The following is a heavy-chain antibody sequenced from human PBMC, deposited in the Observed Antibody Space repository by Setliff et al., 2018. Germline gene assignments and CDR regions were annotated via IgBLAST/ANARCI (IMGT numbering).Heavy chain of an antibody. V-gene: IGHV1-18*01. D-gene: IGHD5-12*01. Sequence: ASVKVSCKASRGTFSSYGITWVRQAPGQGLEWMGWMSAYAQKFQGRVTMTTDTPTSTAYMELRSLTSADTAIYYYTRGPGPWVVVAMPFDCWGQGTLVTVSS. CDR2: MSA. CDR1: RGTFSSYG. J-gene: IGHJ4*02. CDR3: TRGPGPWVVVAMPFDC.